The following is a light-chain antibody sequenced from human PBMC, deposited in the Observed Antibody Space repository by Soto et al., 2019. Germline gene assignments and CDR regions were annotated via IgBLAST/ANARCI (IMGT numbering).Light chain of an antibody. Sequence: EIVMTQSPATLSVSPGDRATLSCRASQSVSSNLAWYHQKPGRAPRILIYGASTRATGSPARFSVSGSGTEFTLTISSLYSEEFAVYYCQQYKNWPRTFGQGTKVDIK. CDR3: QQYKNWPRT. J-gene: IGKJ1*01. CDR2: GAS. CDR1: QSVSSN. V-gene: IGKV3-15*01.